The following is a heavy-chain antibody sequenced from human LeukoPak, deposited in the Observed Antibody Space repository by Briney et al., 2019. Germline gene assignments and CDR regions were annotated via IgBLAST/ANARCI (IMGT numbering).Heavy chain of an antibody. D-gene: IGHD3-22*01. CDR1: GGTFRSYA. J-gene: IGHJ6*03. V-gene: IGHV1-69*05. CDR2: IIPIFGTA. Sequence: KVSCKASGGTFRSYAISWVRQAPGQGLEWMGGIIPIFGTANYAQKFQGRVTITTDESTSTAYMELSSLRSEDTAVYYCACDSSGYYYGKYYYMDVWGKGTTVTVSS. CDR3: ACDSSGYYYGKYYYMDV.